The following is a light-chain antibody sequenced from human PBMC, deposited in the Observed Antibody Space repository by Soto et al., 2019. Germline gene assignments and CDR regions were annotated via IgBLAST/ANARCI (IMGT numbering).Light chain of an antibody. J-gene: IGLJ1*01. CDR3: SSYAGSNNLGV. Sequence: QSALTQPPSASGSPGQSVTISCTGTSSDVGGYNDVSWYQQLPGKAPKLMIYEVSNRPSGVPDRFSGSKSGNTASLTVSGLQAEEEADYYCSSYAGSNNLGVFGTGTKLTVL. CDR2: EVS. V-gene: IGLV2-8*01. CDR1: SSDVGGYND.